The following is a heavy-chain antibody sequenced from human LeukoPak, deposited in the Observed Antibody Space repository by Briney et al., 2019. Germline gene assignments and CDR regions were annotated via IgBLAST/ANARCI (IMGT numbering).Heavy chain of an antibody. Sequence: GRSLRLSCAASGFTFSGYAMHWVRQAPGKGLEWVAFTRYDGSNKYYADSVKGRFTISRDNSKNTLYLQMNSLRAEDTAVYYCARPPPYDFWSGYYSAALDYWGQGTLVTVSS. D-gene: IGHD3-3*01. CDR1: GFTFSGYA. CDR2: TRYDGSNK. V-gene: IGHV3-30*04. CDR3: ARPPPYDFWSGYYSAALDY. J-gene: IGHJ4*02.